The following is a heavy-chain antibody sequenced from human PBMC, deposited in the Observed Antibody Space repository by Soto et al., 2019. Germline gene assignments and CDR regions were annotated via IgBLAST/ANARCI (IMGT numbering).Heavy chain of an antibody. CDR3: ARYRESGNYNDY. CDR2: INSDGSST. J-gene: IGHJ4*02. V-gene: IGHV3-74*01. D-gene: IGHD3-10*01. Sequence: PGGSLRLSCAASGFTFGSYWMHWVRQAPGKGLVWVSRINSDGSSTSYADFVKGRFTISRDNAKNTLHLQMNSLSDEDTAVYFCARYRESGNYNDYWGQGTLVTVSS. CDR1: GFTFGSYW.